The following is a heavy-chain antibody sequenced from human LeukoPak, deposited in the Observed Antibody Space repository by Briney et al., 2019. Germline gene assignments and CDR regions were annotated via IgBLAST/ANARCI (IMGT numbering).Heavy chain of an antibody. J-gene: IGHJ6*03. CDR3: ARGGGDSSPPPYYYYYMDV. V-gene: IGHV4-59*01. Sequence: PSETLSLTCTVSGGSISNYYWSWIRQPPGKGLEWIGYIYYSGSTNYNPSLKSRVTISVDTSKNQFSLKLSSVTAADTAVYYCARGGGDSSPPPYYYYYMDVWGKGTTVTVSS. D-gene: IGHD2-21*02. CDR1: GGSISNYY. CDR2: IYYSGST.